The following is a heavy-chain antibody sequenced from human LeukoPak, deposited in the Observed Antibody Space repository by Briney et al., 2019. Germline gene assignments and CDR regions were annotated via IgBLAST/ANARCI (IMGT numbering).Heavy chain of an antibody. CDR3: ARAGYDSSGYYSY. V-gene: IGHV1-69*05. Sequence: ASVKVSCKASGGTFSSYAISWVRQAPGQGLEWMGRIIPIFGTANYAQKFQGRVTMTRDTSTSTVCMELSSLRSDDTAVYYCARAGYDSSGYYSYWGQGTLVTVSS. CDR1: GGTFSSYA. CDR2: IIPIFGTA. J-gene: IGHJ4*02. D-gene: IGHD3-22*01.